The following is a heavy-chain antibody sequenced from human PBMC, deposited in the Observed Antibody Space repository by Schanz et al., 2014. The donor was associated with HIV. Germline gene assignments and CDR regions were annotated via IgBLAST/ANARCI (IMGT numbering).Heavy chain of an antibody. D-gene: IGHD3-16*01. Sequence: QVQLVESGGGVVQPGRSLRLSCAASRFTFSTYGMHWVRQAPGKGLEWVALIWYDGTNKYYADSVKGRFTISRDNSKNTLYLQMNSLRAEDTAVYYCARVANWDYYGMDVWGRGTTVTVSS. CDR1: RFTFSTYG. CDR3: ARVANWDYYGMDV. J-gene: IGHJ6*02. CDR2: IWYDGTNK. V-gene: IGHV3-33*01.